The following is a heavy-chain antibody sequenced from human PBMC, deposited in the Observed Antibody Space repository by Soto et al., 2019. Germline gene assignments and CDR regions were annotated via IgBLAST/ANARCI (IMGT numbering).Heavy chain of an antibody. Sequence: QVQLQESGPGLVKPSETLSLICTVSGDSISGYYWSWIRQPPGKGLEWIGYIYYSGSTNYNPSLKTRVPLSVDPSQNQFSLNLNSVPAADTAVYSCARDLSHAWFRGVFSPWGQGTLVPVSS. D-gene: IGHD3-10*01. V-gene: IGHV4-59*01. CDR3: ARDLSHAWFRGVFSP. CDR2: IYYSGST. J-gene: IGHJ5*02. CDR1: GDSISGYY.